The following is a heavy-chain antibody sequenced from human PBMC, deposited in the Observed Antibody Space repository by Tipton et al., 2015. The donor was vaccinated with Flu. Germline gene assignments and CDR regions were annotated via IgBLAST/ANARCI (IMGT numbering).Heavy chain of an antibody. CDR3: AREGYTVTTRWFDP. Sequence: TLSLTCTVSGGSISSGDYYWSWIRQPPGKGLEWIGYIYYSGSTYYNPSLKSRVTISVDTSKNQFSLKLSSVTAADTAVHYCAREGYTVTTRWFDPWGQGTLVTVSS. D-gene: IGHD4-17*01. CDR1: GGSISSGDYY. CDR2: IYYSGST. V-gene: IGHV4-30-4*01. J-gene: IGHJ5*02.